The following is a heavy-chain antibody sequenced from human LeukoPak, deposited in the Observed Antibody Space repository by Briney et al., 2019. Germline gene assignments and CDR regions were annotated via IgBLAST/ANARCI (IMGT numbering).Heavy chain of an antibody. J-gene: IGHJ6*03. CDR2: ISSSSSYI. CDR1: GFTFSSYS. Sequence: GGSLRLSCAASGFTFSSYSMNWVRQAPGKGLEWVSSISSSSSYIYYADSVKGRFTISRDNAKNSLYLQMNSLRAEDTAVYYCARDQLYCSSTSCLHYYYYMDVWGKGTTVTVSS. V-gene: IGHV3-21*01. CDR3: ARDQLYCSSTSCLHYYYYMDV. D-gene: IGHD2-2*01.